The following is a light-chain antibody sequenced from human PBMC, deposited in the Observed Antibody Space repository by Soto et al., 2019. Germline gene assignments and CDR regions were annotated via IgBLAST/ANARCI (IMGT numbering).Light chain of an antibody. CDR3: QQYNSYLT. Sequence: DIQMTQSPSTLSASVGDRVTITCRASQSISSWLAWYQQKPGKAPKLLIYDASSLESGVLSRFSGSGSGTEFTLTISSLQPDDFATYYCQQYNSYLTFGPGTKVDIK. V-gene: IGKV1-5*01. CDR2: DAS. CDR1: QSISSW. J-gene: IGKJ3*01.